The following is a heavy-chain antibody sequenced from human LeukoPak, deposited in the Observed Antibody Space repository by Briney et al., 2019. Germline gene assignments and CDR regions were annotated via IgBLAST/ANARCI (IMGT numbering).Heavy chain of an antibody. D-gene: IGHD1-26*01. V-gene: IGHV1-18*01. CDR2: ISAYNGNT. Sequence: ASVKVSCKASGYTFTSYGISWVRQAPGQGLEWMGWISAYNGNTNYAQKLQGRVTMTTDTSTSTAYMELRSLRSDDTAVYYCARVSSLRRRGYYFDYWGQGTLVTVSS. J-gene: IGHJ4*02. CDR1: GYTFTSYG. CDR3: ARVSSLRRRGYYFDY.